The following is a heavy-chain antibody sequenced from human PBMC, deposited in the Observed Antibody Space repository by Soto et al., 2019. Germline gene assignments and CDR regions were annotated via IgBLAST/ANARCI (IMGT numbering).Heavy chain of an antibody. CDR2: IDPSDSYT. V-gene: IGHV5-10-1*01. J-gene: IGHJ5*02. CDR1: GYSFTSYW. CDR3: ARQPRPLGYCSSTSCYTAGWFDP. Sequence: GESLKISCKGSGYSFTSYWISWVRQMPGKGLEWMGRIDPSDSYTNYSPSFQGHVTISADKSISTAYLQWSSLKASDTAMYYCARQPRPLGYCSSTSCYTAGWFDPWGQGTLVTV. D-gene: IGHD2-2*02.